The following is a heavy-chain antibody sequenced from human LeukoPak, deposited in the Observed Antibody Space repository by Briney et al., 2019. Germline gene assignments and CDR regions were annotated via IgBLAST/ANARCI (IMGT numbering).Heavy chain of an antibody. CDR2: ISYDGSNK. J-gene: IGHJ4*02. V-gene: IGHV3-30*18. Sequence: GGSLSLSCAASGFTFSSYGMHWVRQAPGKGLEWVAVISYDGSNKYYADSVRGRFTISRDNSKNTLYLQMNSLRAEDTAVYYCAKDLHIGYRGYEFDDWGQGTLVTVSS. CDR1: GFTFSSYG. CDR3: AKDLHIGYRGYEFDD. D-gene: IGHD5-12*01.